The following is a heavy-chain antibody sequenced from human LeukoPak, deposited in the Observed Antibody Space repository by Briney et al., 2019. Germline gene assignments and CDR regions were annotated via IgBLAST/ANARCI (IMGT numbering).Heavy chain of an antibody. CDR2: INHSGST. V-gene: IGHV4-34*01. CDR1: GGSFSGYY. J-gene: IGHJ4*02. D-gene: IGHD5-12*01. CDR3: ARRVWWLPSHFDY. Sequence: SEALSLTCAVYGGSFSGYYWSWIRQPPGKGLEWIGEINHSGSTNYNPSLKSRVTISVDTSKNQFSLKLSSVTAADTAVYYCARRVWWLPSHFDYWGQGTLVTVSS.